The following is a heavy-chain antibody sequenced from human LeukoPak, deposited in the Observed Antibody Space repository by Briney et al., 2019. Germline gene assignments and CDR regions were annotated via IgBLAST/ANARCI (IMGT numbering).Heavy chain of an antibody. Sequence: SQTLSLTCTVSGGSISSGSYYWSWIRQPAGKGLEWIGRIYTSGSTNYNPSLKSRVTISVDRSKNQFSLKLSSVTAADTAVYYCARVPNYYYHSSGYYFDYWGPGTLVTVSS. CDR1: GGSISSGSYY. J-gene: IGHJ4*02. CDR3: ARVPNYYYHSSGYYFDY. CDR2: IYTSGST. D-gene: IGHD3-22*01. V-gene: IGHV4-61*02.